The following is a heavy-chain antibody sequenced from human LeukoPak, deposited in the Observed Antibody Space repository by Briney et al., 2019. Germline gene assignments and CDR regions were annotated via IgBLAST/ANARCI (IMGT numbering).Heavy chain of an antibody. CDR1: GFTFSSYA. J-gene: IGHJ4*02. D-gene: IGHD3-16*01. V-gene: IGHV3-66*01. CDR2: IYSGGST. Sequence: GGSLRLSCAASGFTFSSYAMSWVRQAPGKGLEWVSVIYSGGSTYYADSVKGRFTISRDNSKNTLYLQMNSLRAEDTAVYYCAREGIPGGNDYWGQGTLVTVSS. CDR3: AREGIPGGNDY.